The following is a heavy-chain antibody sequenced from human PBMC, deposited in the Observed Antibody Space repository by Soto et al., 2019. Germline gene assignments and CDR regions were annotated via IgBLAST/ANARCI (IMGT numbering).Heavy chain of an antibody. CDR1: GFTFSDYY. D-gene: IGHD3-10*01. J-gene: IGHJ4*02. Sequence: GGSLRLSCAASGFTFSDYYMSWIRQAPGKGLEWVSYISSSSSYTNYADSVKGRFTISRDNAKNSLFLQMNSLRAEDTAVYYCARDRITMVRGVIFPDYWGQGTLVTVSS. V-gene: IGHV3-11*05. CDR2: ISSSSSYT. CDR3: ARDRITMVRGVIFPDY.